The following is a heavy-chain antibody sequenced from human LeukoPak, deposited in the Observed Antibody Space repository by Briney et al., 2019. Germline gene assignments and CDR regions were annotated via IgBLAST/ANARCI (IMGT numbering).Heavy chain of an antibody. CDR2: ISTSGSSI. V-gene: IGHV3-21*06. CDR1: GFTFSSYS. CDR3: AKEGFYCSGGSCYSFYYYYMDV. J-gene: IGHJ6*03. Sequence: GGSLRLSCAASGFTFSSYSMNWVRQAPGKGLEWVSAISTSGSSIYYADSVKGRFTISRDNAKNSLYLLMNSLRAEDTAVYYCAKEGFYCSGGSCYSFYYYYMDVWGKGTTVTVSS. D-gene: IGHD2-15*01.